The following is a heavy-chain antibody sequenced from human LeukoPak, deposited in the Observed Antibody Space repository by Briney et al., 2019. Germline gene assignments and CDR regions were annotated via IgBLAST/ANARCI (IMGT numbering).Heavy chain of an antibody. Sequence: GGSLRLSCAASGFTFSSYAMHWVRQAPGKGLEWVAVISYDGSNKYYADSVKGRFTISRDNSKNTLYLQMNSLRAEDTAVYYCARVLVGDYHFDYWGQGTLVTVSS. J-gene: IGHJ4*02. D-gene: IGHD4-17*01. CDR1: GFTFSSYA. V-gene: IGHV3-30-3*01. CDR2: ISYDGSNK. CDR3: ARVLVGDYHFDY.